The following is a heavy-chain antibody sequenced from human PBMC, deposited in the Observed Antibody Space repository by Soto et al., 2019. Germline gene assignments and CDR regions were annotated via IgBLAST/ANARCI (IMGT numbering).Heavy chain of an antibody. V-gene: IGHV1-3*01. CDR1: GYTFTSYA. J-gene: IGHJ6*02. CDR2: INAGNGNT. Sequence: GAEVKVSCKASGYTFTSYAMHWVRQAPGQRLEWMGWINAGNGNTKYSQKFQGRVTITRDTSASTAYMELSSLRSEDTAVYYCAYDSSGYYYVGSVYYYYGMDVWGQGTTVTVSS. D-gene: IGHD3-22*01. CDR3: AYDSSGYYYVGSVYYYYGMDV.